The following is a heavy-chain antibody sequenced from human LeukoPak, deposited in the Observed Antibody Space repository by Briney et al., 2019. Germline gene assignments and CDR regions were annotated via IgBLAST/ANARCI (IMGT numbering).Heavy chain of an antibody. Sequence: ASVKVSCKASGYTFTSYYMHWVRQAPGQGLEWMGIINPSGGSTSYAQKFQGRATMTRDTSTSTVYMELSSLRSEDTAVYYCARATDYYDSSGPRGAFDIWGQGTMVTVSS. CDR3: ARATDYYDSSGPRGAFDI. J-gene: IGHJ3*02. CDR1: GYTFTSYY. D-gene: IGHD3-22*01. V-gene: IGHV1-46*01. CDR2: INPSGGST.